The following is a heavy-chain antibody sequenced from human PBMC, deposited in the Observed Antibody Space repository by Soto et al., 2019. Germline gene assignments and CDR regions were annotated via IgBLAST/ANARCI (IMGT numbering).Heavy chain of an antibody. Sequence: GGSLRLSCAASGFTVSSNYMSWVRQAPGKGLEWVAAASDNGDSTYYADSVKDRFIISRDNSKNTLYLQMNSLRAEDTAVYYCAKTLNYYFYDSSGYDYWGQGTLVTVSS. CDR2: ASDNGDST. V-gene: IGHV3-23*01. D-gene: IGHD3-22*01. CDR1: GFTVSSNY. J-gene: IGHJ4*02. CDR3: AKTLNYYFYDSSGYDY.